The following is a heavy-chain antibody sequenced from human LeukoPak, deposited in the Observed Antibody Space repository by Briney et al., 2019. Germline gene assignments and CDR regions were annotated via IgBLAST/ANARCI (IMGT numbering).Heavy chain of an antibody. D-gene: IGHD3-22*01. J-gene: IGHJ3*02. CDR3: ARDGSWYYYDSSGLRDAFDI. CDR1: GGTFSSYA. V-gene: IGHV1-69*13. Sequence: GASVKVSCKASGGTFSSYAISWVRQAPGQGLEWMGGIIPILGTANYAQKFQGRVTITADESTSTAYMELSSLRSEDTAVYYCARDGSWYYYDSSGLRDAFDIWGQGTMVAVSS. CDR2: IIPILGTA.